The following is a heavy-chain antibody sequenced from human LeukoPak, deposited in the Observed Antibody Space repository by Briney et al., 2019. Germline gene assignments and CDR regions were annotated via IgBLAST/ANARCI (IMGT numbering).Heavy chain of an antibody. CDR2: ISSSGSNI. V-gene: IGHV3-11*01. Sequence: GGSLRLSCAASGFTFSDYYMSWVRQARGQGLEWVSYISSSGSNIYYADSVKGRFTISRDNAKNSLYLQMNSLRAEDTAVYYCARARLGYCSSTSCYLDAFDIWGQGTMVTVSS. CDR1: GFTFSDYY. J-gene: IGHJ3*02. D-gene: IGHD2-2*01. CDR3: ARARLGYCSSTSCYLDAFDI.